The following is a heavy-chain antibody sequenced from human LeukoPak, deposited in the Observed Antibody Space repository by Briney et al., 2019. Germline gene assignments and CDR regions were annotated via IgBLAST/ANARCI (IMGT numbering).Heavy chain of an antibody. CDR2: IKSKTDGGTT. V-gene: IGHV3-15*01. Sequence: PGGSLRLSCAASGFAFSDYYMTWVRQAPGKGLEWVGRIKSKTDGGTTDYAATVKGIFNGSREDSKNTLYLQMNSLKTEDTAVYYCTTSSRLGGDYSYWGQGTLVTVSS. D-gene: IGHD4-17*01. CDR3: TTSSRLGGDYSY. CDR1: GFAFSDYY. J-gene: IGHJ4*02.